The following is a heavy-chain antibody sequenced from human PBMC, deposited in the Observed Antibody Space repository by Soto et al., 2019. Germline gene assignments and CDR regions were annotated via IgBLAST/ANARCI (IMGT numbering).Heavy chain of an antibody. D-gene: IGHD6-13*01. V-gene: IGHV3-48*02. J-gene: IGHJ4*02. Sequence: RQSCAASEVSSSSYGMNRISQAPGKGLEWVSYISSSSSTIYYADSVKGRFTISRDNAKNSLYLQMNSLRDEDTAIYYCASELGYSSSFDFWGQGTLVTVSS. CDR2: ISSSSSTI. CDR1: EVSSSSYG. CDR3: ASELGYSSSFDF.